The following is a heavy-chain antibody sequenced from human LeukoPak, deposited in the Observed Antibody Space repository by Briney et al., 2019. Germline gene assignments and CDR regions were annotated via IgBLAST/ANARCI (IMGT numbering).Heavy chain of an antibody. V-gene: IGHV4-4*07. CDR1: GFTFSNAW. Sequence: GSLRLSCAASGFTFSNAWTSWIRQPAGKGLEWIGRVHSSRGSNYNPSLKSRVTMSVDTSKNQVSLKLIAVTAADSAVYYCARENWNYGEDFWGQGALVTVSS. D-gene: IGHD1-7*01. J-gene: IGHJ4*02. CDR3: ARENWNYGEDF. CDR2: VHSSRGS.